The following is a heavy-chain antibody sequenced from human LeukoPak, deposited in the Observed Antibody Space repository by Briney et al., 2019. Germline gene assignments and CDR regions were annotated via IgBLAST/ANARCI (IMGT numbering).Heavy chain of an antibody. D-gene: IGHD4-17*01. CDR1: GFTFSSYA. V-gene: IGHV3-23*01. CDR3: AKGYGDSRTYGMDV. CDR2: ISGSGGST. J-gene: IGHJ6*02. Sequence: GGSLRLSCAASGFTFSSYAMSWVRQAPGKGLEWVSGISGSGGSTYYADSVKDRFTISRDNSKTTVYLQMNSLRAEDTAVYYCAKGYGDSRTYGMDVWGQGATVTVSS.